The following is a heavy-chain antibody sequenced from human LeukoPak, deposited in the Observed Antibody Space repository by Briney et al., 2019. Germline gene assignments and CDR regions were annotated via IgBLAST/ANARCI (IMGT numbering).Heavy chain of an antibody. CDR2: INAGNGNT. CDR1: GYTLTELS. J-gene: IGHJ5*02. V-gene: IGHV1-3*01. Sequence: ASVKVSCKVSGYTLTELSMHWVRQAPGQRLEWMGWINAGNGNTKYSQKFQGRVTITRDTSASTAYMELSSLRSEDTAVYYCARDGQYYDSSGPFDPWGQGTLVTVSS. CDR3: ARDGQYYDSSGPFDP. D-gene: IGHD3-22*01.